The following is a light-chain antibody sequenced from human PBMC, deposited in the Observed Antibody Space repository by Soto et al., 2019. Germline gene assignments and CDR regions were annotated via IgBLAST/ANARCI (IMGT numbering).Light chain of an antibody. CDR1: QSLSRS. Sequence: EIVLTQSPATLSLSPGERATLSCRASQSLSRSLAWYQQKPGQAPRLLIYDASNRATGIPARFSGSGSGTDFTLTISSLEPEDFAVYYCQQRADWYTFGQGTKLEFK. V-gene: IGKV3-11*01. CDR2: DAS. J-gene: IGKJ2*01. CDR3: QQRADWYT.